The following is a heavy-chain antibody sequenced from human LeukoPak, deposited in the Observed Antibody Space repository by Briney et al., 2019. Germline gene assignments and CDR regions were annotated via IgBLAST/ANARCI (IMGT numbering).Heavy chain of an antibody. Sequence: ASVKVSCKASGYTFTGYYMHWVRQAPGQGLEWMGWINPNSGGTNYAQKFQGRVTMTRDTSISTAYMELSRLRSDDTAVYYCARDQSEIVLRYFDWLHIDNWFDPWGQGTLVTVSS. CDR2: INPNSGGT. V-gene: IGHV1-2*02. CDR3: ARDQSEIVLRYFDWLHIDNWFDP. D-gene: IGHD3-9*01. J-gene: IGHJ5*02. CDR1: GYTFTGYY.